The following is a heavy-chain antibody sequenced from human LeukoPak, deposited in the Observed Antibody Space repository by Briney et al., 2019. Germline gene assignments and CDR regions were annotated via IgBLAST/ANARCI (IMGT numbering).Heavy chain of an antibody. V-gene: IGHV4-59*01. CDR3: AAGYTFGGVIVTDAFDI. D-gene: IGHD3-16*02. J-gene: IGHJ3*02. CDR2: IYYSRST. Sequence: GSLRLSCAASGFTFSSYAMSWVRQPPGKGLEWIGYIYYSRSTNYNPSLKSRVTISVDTSKNQFSLKLSSVTAADTAVYYCAAGYTFGGVIVTDAFDIWGQGTMVTVSS. CDR1: GFTFSSYA.